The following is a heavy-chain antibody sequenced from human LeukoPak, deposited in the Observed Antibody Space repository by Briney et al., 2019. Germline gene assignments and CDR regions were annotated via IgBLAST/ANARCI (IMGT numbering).Heavy chain of an antibody. CDR3: ASQGAVGADQEDAFDI. V-gene: IGHV4-59*01. J-gene: IGHJ3*02. CDR1: GGSISSYY. D-gene: IGHD1-26*01. CDR2: IYYSGST. Sequence: SETLSLTCTVSGGSISSYYWSWIRQPPGKGLEWIGYIYYSGSTSYNPSLKSRVTISVDTSKNQFPLKLSSVTAADTAVYYCASQGAVGADQEDAFDIWGQGTMVTVSS.